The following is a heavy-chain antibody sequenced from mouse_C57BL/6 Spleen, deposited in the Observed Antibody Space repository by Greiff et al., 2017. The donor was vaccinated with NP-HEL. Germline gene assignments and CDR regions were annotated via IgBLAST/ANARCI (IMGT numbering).Heavy chain of an antibody. CDR1: GYTFTGYW. CDR2: ILPGSGST. V-gene: IGHV1-9*01. J-gene: IGHJ3*01. Sequence: VQLQQSGAELMKPGASVKLSCKATGYTFTGYWIEWVKQRPGHGLEWIGEILPGSGSTNYNEKFKGKATFTADTSSNTAYMQLSSLTTEDSAIYYCARGESLITTDQAWFAYWGQGTLVTVSA. CDR3: ARGESLITTDQAWFAY. D-gene: IGHD1-1*01.